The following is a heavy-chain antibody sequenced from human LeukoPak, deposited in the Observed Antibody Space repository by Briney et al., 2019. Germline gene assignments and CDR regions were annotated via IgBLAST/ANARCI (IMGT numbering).Heavy chain of an antibody. D-gene: IGHD5-12*01. J-gene: IGHJ4*02. V-gene: IGHV1-69*04. Sequence: ASVKVSCKASGGTFSSYAISWVRQAPGQGLEWMGRIIPILGIANYAQKLQGRVTITADKSTSTAYMELSSLRSEDTAVYYCAGSSGYDRPFDYWGQGTLVTVSS. CDR2: IIPILGIA. CDR3: AGSSGYDRPFDY. CDR1: GGTFSSYA.